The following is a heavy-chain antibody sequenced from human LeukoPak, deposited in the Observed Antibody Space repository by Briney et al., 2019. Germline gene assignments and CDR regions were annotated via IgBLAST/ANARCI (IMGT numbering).Heavy chain of an antibody. CDR1: GYTFTSYG. CDR2: ISAYNGNT. D-gene: IGHD3-16*01. Sequence: ASVNDCFKASGYTFTSYGISWVRQTPGQGLEWMGWISAYNGNTNYAQKLKGRVTMTTDTSTSTAYMELRSLRSDDTVVYYCARGLADLDFWGQGTLVTVSS. CDR3: ARGLADLDF. J-gene: IGHJ4*02. V-gene: IGHV1-18*01.